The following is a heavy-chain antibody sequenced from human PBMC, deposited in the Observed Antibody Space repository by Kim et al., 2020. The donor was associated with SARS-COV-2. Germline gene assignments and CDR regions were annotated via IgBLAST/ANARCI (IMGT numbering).Heavy chain of an antibody. Sequence: SVKVSCKASGGTFSSYAISWVRQAPGQGLEWMGGIIPIFGTANYAQKFQGRITITADESTSTAYMELSSLRSEDTAVYYCARRIAAAGTGWFDPGGQRTPVTVSS. CDR3: ARRIAAAGTGWFDP. V-gene: IGHV1-69*13. J-gene: IGHJ5*02. CDR2: IIPIFGTA. CDR1: GGTFSSYA. D-gene: IGHD6-13*01.